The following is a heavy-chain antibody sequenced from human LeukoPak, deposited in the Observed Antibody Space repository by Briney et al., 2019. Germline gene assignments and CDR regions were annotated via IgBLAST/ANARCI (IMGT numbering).Heavy chain of an antibody. CDR3: ARDEYYDILTGRGGEYYFDY. J-gene: IGHJ4*02. CDR2: ISAYNGNT. CDR1: GYTFTSYG. V-gene: IGHV1-18*01. D-gene: IGHD3-9*01. Sequence: VASVKVSCKASGYTFTSYGISWVRQAPGQGLEWMGWISAYNGNTNYAQKLQGRVTMTTDTSTSTAYMELRSLRSDDTAVYYCARDEYYDILTGRGGEYYFDYWGQGTLVTVSS.